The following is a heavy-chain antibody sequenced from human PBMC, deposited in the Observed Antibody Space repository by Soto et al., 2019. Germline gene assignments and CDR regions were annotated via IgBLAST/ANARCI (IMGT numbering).Heavy chain of an antibody. Sequence: PGGSLRLSCAASGFTFNIYAMSWVRQAPGKGLEWVSGIGGGDDYYADSVKGRFTITRDNSKNTVFLQMTSLRAEDTAIYYCAKDRQDHNSEWDPFDIWGQGTVVTVSS. CDR1: GFTFNIYA. V-gene: IGHV3-23*01. D-gene: IGHD1-20*01. CDR2: IGGGDD. CDR3: AKDRQDHNSEWDPFDI. J-gene: IGHJ3*02.